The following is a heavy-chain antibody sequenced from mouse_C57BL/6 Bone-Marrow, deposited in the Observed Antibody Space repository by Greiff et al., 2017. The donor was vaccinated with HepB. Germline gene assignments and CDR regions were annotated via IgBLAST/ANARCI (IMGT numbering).Heavy chain of an antibody. CDR1: GFTFSTSG. D-gene: IGHD2-14*01. Sequence: EVQLVESGGDLVKPGGSLKLSCAASGFTFSTSGMSWVRQTPDKRLEWVATINTGGNYTYYPDSVTGRFTISKDTAKNTLFLRMNSLKSEDSAIYYCTRDRFDYYFDYWGQGTTLTVSS. CDR2: INTGGNYT. V-gene: IGHV5-6*01. CDR3: TRDRFDYYFDY. J-gene: IGHJ2*01.